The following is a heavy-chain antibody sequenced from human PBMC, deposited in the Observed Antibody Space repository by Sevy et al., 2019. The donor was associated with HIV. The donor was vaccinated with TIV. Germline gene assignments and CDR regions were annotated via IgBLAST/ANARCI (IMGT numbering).Heavy chain of an antibody. Sequence: GSLRLSCAASGFTLSSYGMHWVRQAPGKGLEWVAVIRYDGSNKYYADSVKGRFTISRDNSKNTLYLQMNSLRAEDTALYYCARPYGSGSWEAFDIWGQGTMVTVSS. CDR1: GFTLSSYG. CDR2: IRYDGSNK. V-gene: IGHV3-33*01. CDR3: ARPYGSGSWEAFDI. J-gene: IGHJ3*02. D-gene: IGHD3-10*01.